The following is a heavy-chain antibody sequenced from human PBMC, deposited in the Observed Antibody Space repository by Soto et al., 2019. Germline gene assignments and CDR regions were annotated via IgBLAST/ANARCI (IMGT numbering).Heavy chain of an antibody. J-gene: IGHJ4*01. Sequence: QVQLVESGGGVVQPGKSLRLSCAASGFTFSSYGMHWVRQAPGKGLEWVAVISYDGGNKYYAESVKGRFTISRDNSKNTLYGQMSSLRLEDTAVYYCAPRRGAGRHFDSWGHGPLVTVSS. D-gene: IGHD5-12*01. CDR2: ISYDGGNK. CDR1: GFTFSSYG. V-gene: IGHV3-30*03. CDR3: APRRGAGRHFDS.